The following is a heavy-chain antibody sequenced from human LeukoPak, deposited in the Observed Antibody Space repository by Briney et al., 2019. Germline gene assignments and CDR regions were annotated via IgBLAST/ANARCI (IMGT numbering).Heavy chain of an antibody. J-gene: IGHJ4*02. Sequence: ASVKVSCKASGYTFTGYYMHWVRQAPGQGLEWRGWINPNSGDRNYAQKFQGRVTMTRDTSISTAYMELSRLRSGDTAVYYCARGYCSSTSCRSSNHDYWGQGTLVTVSS. V-gene: IGHV1-2*02. CDR3: ARGYCSSTSCRSSNHDY. CDR1: GYTFTGYY. D-gene: IGHD2-2*01. CDR2: INPNSGDR.